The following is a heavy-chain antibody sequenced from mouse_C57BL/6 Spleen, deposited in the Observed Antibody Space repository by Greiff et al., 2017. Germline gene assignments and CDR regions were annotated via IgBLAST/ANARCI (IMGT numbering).Heavy chain of an antibody. D-gene: IGHD1-1*01. CDR2: IDPETGGT. V-gene: IGHV1-15*01. CDR3: TRFERITTERNFDD. CDR1: GYTFTDYE. Sequence: QVQLKQSGAELVRPGASVTLSCKASGYTFTDYEMHWVKQTPVHGLEWIGAIDPETGGTAYNQKFKGKAILTADKSSSTAYMELRSLTSEDSAVYYCTRFERITTERNFDDWGQGTTLTVSS. J-gene: IGHJ2*01.